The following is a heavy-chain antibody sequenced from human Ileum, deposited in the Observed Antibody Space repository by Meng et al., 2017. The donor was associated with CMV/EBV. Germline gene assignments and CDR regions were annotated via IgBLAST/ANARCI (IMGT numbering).Heavy chain of an antibody. D-gene: IGHD3-9*01. Sequence: GGSLRLSCAASGFTFSSYSMNWVRQAPGKGLEWVSSISSSSSYIYYADSVKGRFTISRDNSKSTLFLQLNSLRAEDTAVYYCARGPFDIFYYYYGLDVWGQGTTVTVSS. CDR3: ARGPFDIFYYYYGLDV. CDR1: GFTFSSYS. CDR2: ISSSSSYI. J-gene: IGHJ6*02. V-gene: IGHV3-21*04.